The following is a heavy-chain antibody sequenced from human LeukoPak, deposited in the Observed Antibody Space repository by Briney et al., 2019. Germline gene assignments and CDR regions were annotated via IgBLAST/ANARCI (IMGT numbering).Heavy chain of an antibody. CDR3: ARDYGEHDYGDYGGAFDI. CDR1: GFTFSRYS. J-gene: IGHJ3*02. D-gene: IGHD4-17*01. V-gene: IGHV3-48*04. CDR2: ISSSSSTI. Sequence: GGSLRLSCVASGFTFSRYSMNWVRQAPGKGLEWVSYISSSSSTIYYADSVKGRFTISRDNAKNSLYLQMNSLRAEDTAVYYCARDYGEHDYGDYGGAFDIWGQGTMVTVSS.